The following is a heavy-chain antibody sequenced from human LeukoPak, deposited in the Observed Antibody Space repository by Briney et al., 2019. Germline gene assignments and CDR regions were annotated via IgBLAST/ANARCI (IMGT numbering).Heavy chain of an antibody. D-gene: IGHD6-19*01. Sequence: GSLRLSCSAAGFNFRCYGMQWVRPASGKGLEWGAFFRYDGSNKYYADSVKGRFTISRDNSKNTLYLQMNSLRAEDTAVYYCAKDPYRIAVAGTGPDYWGQGTLVTVSS. J-gene: IGHJ4*02. CDR1: GFNFRCYG. V-gene: IGHV3-30*02. CDR2: FRYDGSNK. CDR3: AKDPYRIAVAGTGPDY.